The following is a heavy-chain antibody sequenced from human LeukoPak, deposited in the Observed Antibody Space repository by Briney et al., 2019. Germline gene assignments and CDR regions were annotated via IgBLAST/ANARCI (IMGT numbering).Heavy chain of an antibody. Sequence: ASVKVSCKASGYTFTSYAMHWVRQAPGQRLEWMGWINAGNGNTKYSQKFQGRVTITRDTSASTACMELSSLRSEDTAVYYCARVYSGSYYGYWGQGTLVTVSS. CDR2: INAGNGNT. J-gene: IGHJ4*02. D-gene: IGHD1-26*01. CDR1: GYTFTSYA. CDR3: ARVYSGSYYGY. V-gene: IGHV1-3*01.